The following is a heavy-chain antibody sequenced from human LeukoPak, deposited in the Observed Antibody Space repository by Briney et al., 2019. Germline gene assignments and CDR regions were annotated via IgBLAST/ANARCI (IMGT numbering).Heavy chain of an antibody. CDR1: GYTFTNYG. D-gene: IGHD3-10*01. Sequence: GASVKVSCKASGYTFTNYGISWVRQAPGQGLEWMGWISAYNGNTNYAQKLHGRVTMTTDTSTSTAYMELRSLGSDDTAVYYCARDRMVRGVPQHYYYGMDVWGQGTTVTVSS. CDR2: ISAYNGNT. J-gene: IGHJ6*02. V-gene: IGHV1-18*01. CDR3: ARDRMVRGVPQHYYYGMDV.